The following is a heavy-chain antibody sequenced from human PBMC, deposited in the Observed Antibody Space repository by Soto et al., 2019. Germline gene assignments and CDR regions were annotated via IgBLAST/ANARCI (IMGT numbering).Heavy chain of an antibody. Sequence: QVQLVESGGGVVQPGRSLRLSCAASGFTFSTYDMHGVRQAPGKGLEWVAVISSDGSNEYYADSVKGRFTISRDNSKNTLYVQMNSLRAEDTAVYYCAKDLGDSSADDGADYWGQGTLVTVSS. J-gene: IGHJ4*02. D-gene: IGHD6-25*01. CDR3: AKDLGDSSADDGADY. CDR1: GFTFSTYD. CDR2: ISSDGSNE. V-gene: IGHV3-30*18.